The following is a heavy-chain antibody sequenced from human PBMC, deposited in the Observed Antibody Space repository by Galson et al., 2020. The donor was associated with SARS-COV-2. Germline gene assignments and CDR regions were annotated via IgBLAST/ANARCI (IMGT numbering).Heavy chain of an antibody. CDR3: AKATQTSWATFDN. CDR2: IHDGGGST. Sequence: GESLKISCEASGFIFDNYAMSWVRQAPGKGLEWVSGIHDGGGSTYYADPERGRFTISRDNSKNTLYLQMDSLTAEDTAVYYCAKATQTSWATFDNWGRGTLVTVSS. V-gene: IGHV3-23*01. J-gene: IGHJ4*02. CDR1: GFIFDNYA. D-gene: IGHD7-27*01.